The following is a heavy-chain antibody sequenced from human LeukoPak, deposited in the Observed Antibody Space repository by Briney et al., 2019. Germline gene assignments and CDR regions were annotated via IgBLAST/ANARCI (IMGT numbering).Heavy chain of an antibody. J-gene: IGHJ4*02. CDR2: VYPGDSDT. CDR1: GYRFTSHW. V-gene: IGHV5-51*01. Sequence: GESLKISCKGSGYRFTSHWIGWVRQMPGKGLEWMGIVYPGDSDTRYSPSFQGQVTFSADKSIDTAYLHWSSLRASDTAMYYCARLDSSGWFGGSYFDYWGQGTLVTVSS. D-gene: IGHD6-19*01. CDR3: ARLDSSGWFGGSYFDY.